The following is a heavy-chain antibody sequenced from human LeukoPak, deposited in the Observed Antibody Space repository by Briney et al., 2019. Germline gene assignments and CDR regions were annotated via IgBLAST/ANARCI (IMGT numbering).Heavy chain of an antibody. Sequence: ASVKVSCKASGYTFTSYAMHWVRQAPGQRLEWMGWINAGNGNTKYSQKFQGRVTITRDTSASTAYMELSSLRSEDTAVYYCARVGNYAPYYYYYGMDVWGQGTTVTVSS. D-gene: IGHD4-11*01. CDR1: GYTFTSYA. J-gene: IGHJ6*02. CDR2: INAGNGNT. CDR3: ARVGNYAPYYYYYGMDV. V-gene: IGHV1-3*01.